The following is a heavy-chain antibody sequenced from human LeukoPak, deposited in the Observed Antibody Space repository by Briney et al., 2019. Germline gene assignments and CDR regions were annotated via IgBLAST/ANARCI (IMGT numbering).Heavy chain of an antibody. J-gene: IGHJ3*02. D-gene: IGHD6-13*01. CDR2: IIPILGIA. CDR1: GGTFSSYA. V-gene: IGHV1-69*04. Sequence: ASVKVSCKASGGTFSSYAISWVRQAPGQGLEWMGRIIPILGIANCAQKFQGRVTITADKSTSTAYMELSSLRSEDTAVYYCARDIAAAGVGAFDIWGQGTMVTVSS. CDR3: ARDIAAAGVGAFDI.